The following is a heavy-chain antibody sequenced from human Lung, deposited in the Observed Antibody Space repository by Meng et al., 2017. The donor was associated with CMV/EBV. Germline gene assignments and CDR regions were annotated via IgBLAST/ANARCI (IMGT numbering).Heavy chain of an antibody. D-gene: IGHD5-18*01. J-gene: IGHJ6*02. CDR3: ARSYSYGWGPYYYYYGMDV. V-gene: IGHV4-34*01. CDR1: GGSFSGYY. CDR2: INHSGST. Sequence: SETLSLTXAVYGGSFSGYYWSWIRQPLGKGLEWIGEINHSGSTNYNPSLKSRVTISVDTSKNQFSLKLSSVTAADTAVYYCARSYSYGWGPYYYYYGMDVWGQGTTVTVSS.